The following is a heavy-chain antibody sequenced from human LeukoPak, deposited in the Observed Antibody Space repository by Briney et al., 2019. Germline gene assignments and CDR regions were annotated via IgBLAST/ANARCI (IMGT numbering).Heavy chain of an antibody. V-gene: IGHV3-69-1*01. Sequence: GGSLRLSCAAPGFTFSSYSMNWVRQAPGKGLEWVATMTSSNTIYYADSVKGRFTISRDNAENSVYLQMNSLRDEDTAVYSCAKVDYGGLTQIDYWGQGTLVTVSS. D-gene: IGHD4-23*01. CDR1: GFTFSSYS. CDR2: MTSSNTI. CDR3: AKVDYGGLTQIDY. J-gene: IGHJ4*02.